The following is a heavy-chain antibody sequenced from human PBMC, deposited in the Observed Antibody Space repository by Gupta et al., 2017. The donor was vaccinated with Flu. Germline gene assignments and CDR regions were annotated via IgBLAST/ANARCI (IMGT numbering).Heavy chain of an antibody. Sequence: QVQLVESGGGVVQPGRSLRLSCAASGFTFSSYGMHWVRQAPGKGLEWVAVIWYDGSNKYYADSVKGRFTISRDNSKNTLYLQMNSLRAEDTAVYYCARGSVVAATYYYYGMDVWGQGTTVTVSS. CDR2: IWYDGSNK. CDR3: ARGSVVAATYYYYGMDV. J-gene: IGHJ6*02. V-gene: IGHV3-33*01. CDR1: GFTFSSYG. D-gene: IGHD2-15*01.